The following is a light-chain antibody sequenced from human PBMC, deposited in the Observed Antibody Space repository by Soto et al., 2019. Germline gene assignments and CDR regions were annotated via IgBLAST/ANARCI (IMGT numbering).Light chain of an antibody. J-gene: IGKJ4*01. V-gene: IGKV1-9*01. Sequence: DIQLTQSPSFLSAAIGDRVTITCRASQGISSYLAWYQQKPGQAPKLLIYAASTLQSGVPSRFSGSGSGTEFTLTISSLQPEDFATYSCQQLNSYPVTFGGGTKVETK. CDR2: AAS. CDR1: QGISSY. CDR3: QQLNSYPVT.